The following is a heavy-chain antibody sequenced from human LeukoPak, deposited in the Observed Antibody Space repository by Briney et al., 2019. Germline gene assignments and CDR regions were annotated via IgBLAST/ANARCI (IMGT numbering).Heavy chain of an antibody. CDR2: INHSGST. CDR3: ARSYGGVIARGPYYYYYYMDV. CDR1: GGSFSGYY. J-gene: IGHJ6*03. V-gene: IGHV4-34*01. D-gene: IGHD3-16*02. Sequence: SETLSLTCAVYGGSFSGYYWSWIRQPPGKGLEWIGEINHSGSTNYNPSLKSRVTISVDTSKNQFSLKLSSVTAADTAVYYCARSYGGVIARGPYYYYYYMDVWGKGTTVTISS.